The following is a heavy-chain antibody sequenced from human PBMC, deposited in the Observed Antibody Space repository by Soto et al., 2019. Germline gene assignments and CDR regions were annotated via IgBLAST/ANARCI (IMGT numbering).Heavy chain of an antibody. CDR2: FSGSGSTT. CDR1: GFTLTDFH. CDR3: AKDREIAAAGPFDY. V-gene: IGHV3-23*01. D-gene: IGHD6-13*01. J-gene: IGHJ4*02. Sequence: GGSLRLSCAVSGFTLTDFHMAWIRRAPERGLEWISYFSGSGSTTYYAHSVRGRFTISRDNSKNTLYLQMNSLRAEDTAVYYCAKDREIAAAGPFDYWGKGTLVTVSS.